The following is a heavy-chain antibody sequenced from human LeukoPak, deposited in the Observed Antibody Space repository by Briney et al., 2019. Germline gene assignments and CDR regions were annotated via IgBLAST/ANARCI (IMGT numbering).Heavy chain of an antibody. CDR2: IWDDGSNE. CDR3: ARDHSGTQDY. D-gene: IGHD1-1*01. J-gene: IGHJ4*02. V-gene: IGHV3-33*01. CDR1: GFTFSNYG. Sequence: GRSLRLSSAASGFTFSNYGMHWVRQAPGKGLEWVAVIWDDGSNEYYADSVKGRFTIFRDNRRNTLYLQMNSLRAEDTAVYSCARDHSGTQDYWGQGTPVTVSS.